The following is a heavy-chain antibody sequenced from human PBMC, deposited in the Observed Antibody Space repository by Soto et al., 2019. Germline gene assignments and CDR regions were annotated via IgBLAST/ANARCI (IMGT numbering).Heavy chain of an antibody. CDR1: AYTVRSYG. Sequence: SVQVSRKACAYTVRSYGRRGVRQAPGQGLEWVGWISAYNGDTHYEPKFQDRITLTTETSTDTAYMELRSLRLDDTAVYYCARDGSRSYDNSGLIWLYWGQGSLVTVSS. J-gene: IGHJ4*02. CDR3: ARDGSRSYDNSGLIWLY. D-gene: IGHD3-22*01. CDR2: ISAYNGDT. V-gene: IGHV1-18*04.